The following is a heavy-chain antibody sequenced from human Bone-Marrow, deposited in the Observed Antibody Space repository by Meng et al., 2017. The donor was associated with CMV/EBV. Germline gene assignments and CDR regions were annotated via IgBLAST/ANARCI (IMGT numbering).Heavy chain of an antibody. J-gene: IGHJ4*02. V-gene: IGHV4-34*01. CDR3: ARGRVGWGSGWYVSLFDY. Sequence: SETLSLTCAVYGGSFSGYYWSWIRQPPGKGLEWIGEINHRGSTNYNPSLKSRVTISVDTSKNQFSLKLSSVTAADTAVYYCARGRVGWGSGWYVSLFDYWGQGTLVTVSS. CDR2: INHRGST. CDR1: GGSFSGYY. D-gene: IGHD6-19*01.